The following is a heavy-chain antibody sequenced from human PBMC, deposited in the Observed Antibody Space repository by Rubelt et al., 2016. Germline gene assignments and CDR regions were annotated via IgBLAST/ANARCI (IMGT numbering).Heavy chain of an antibody. CDR2: IKYDGSEE. Sequence: EVQLVESGGGLVQPGGSLRLSCAASGFTFSAYWMSWVRQTPGKGLEGVANIKYDGSEEYYVDSVKGRVTISRDNAKNAVYLQRNSLGAEGTAVYYCRTGATVRSNWFDPWGQGTLVTVSS. J-gene: IGHJ5*02. CDR3: RTGATVRSNWFDP. D-gene: IGHD4-17*01. V-gene: IGHV3-7*01. CDR1: GFTFSAYW.